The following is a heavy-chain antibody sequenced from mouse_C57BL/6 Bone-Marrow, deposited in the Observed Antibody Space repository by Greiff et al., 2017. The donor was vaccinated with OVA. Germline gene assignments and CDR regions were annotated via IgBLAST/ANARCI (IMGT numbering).Heavy chain of an antibody. Sequence: VQLQQSGPGLVQPSQSLSITCTASGFSLTSYGVHWVRQPPGKGLEWLGVIWSGGSTAYYAAFISRLSISKDNSKSQVFFKMNSLQADDTAIYYCAKNWDGAMDYWGQGTSVTVSS. CDR1: GFSLTSYG. CDR3: AKNWDGAMDY. J-gene: IGHJ4*01. CDR2: IWSGGST. V-gene: IGHV2-4*01. D-gene: IGHD4-1*01.